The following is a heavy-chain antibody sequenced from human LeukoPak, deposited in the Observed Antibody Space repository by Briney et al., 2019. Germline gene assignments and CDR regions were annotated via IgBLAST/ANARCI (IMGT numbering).Heavy chain of an antibody. V-gene: IGHV1-69*04. Sequence: GASVKVSCKASGGTFSSYAISWVRQAPGQGLEWMGRIIPIPGIANYAQKFQGRVTITADKSTSTAYMELSSLRSEDTAVYYCAKLSVAGTEVFDYWGQGTLVTVSS. D-gene: IGHD6-19*01. CDR3: AKLSVAGTEVFDY. J-gene: IGHJ4*02. CDR2: IIPIPGIA. CDR1: GGTFSSYA.